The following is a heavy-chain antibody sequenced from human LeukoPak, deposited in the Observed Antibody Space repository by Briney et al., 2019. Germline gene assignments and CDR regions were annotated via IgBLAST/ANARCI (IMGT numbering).Heavy chain of an antibody. CDR1: GGSSTGYY. Sequence: SAPLSLTCTVSGGSSTGYYWTWIRQPPGKGLEGIGYIYYRGSTNYHPSLKSRVTLSVDTTKKQYSLKLSSVTAADTAVYFCARGLLVGNTGYYFDYWGQGALVTVSS. D-gene: IGHD1-26*01. J-gene: IGHJ4*02. CDR3: ARGLLVGNTGYYFDY. V-gene: IGHV4-59*01. CDR2: IYYRGST.